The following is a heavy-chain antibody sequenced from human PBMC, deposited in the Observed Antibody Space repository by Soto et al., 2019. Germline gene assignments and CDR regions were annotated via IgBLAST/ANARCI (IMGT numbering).Heavy chain of an antibody. D-gene: IGHD3-22*01. CDR1: GFNFSNYG. CDR2: ISYYGSNE. CDR3: AKDTYFRDSSGYYVFDY. J-gene: IGHJ4*02. V-gene: IGHV3-30*18. Sequence: QVHLVESGGGVVQPGRSLRLSCEASGFNFSNYGTRWVRQAPGDGLAWVAHISYYGSNEHYTDSVKGRFTISRDNSKNMVFLHMNSLRPEDTAVYHCAKDTYFRDSSGYYVFDYWGQGTLVTVSS.